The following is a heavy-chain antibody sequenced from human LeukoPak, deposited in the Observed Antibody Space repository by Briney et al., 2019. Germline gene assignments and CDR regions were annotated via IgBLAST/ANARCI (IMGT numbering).Heavy chain of an antibody. CDR2: ISRNGGST. Sequence: GGSLRLSCAASGFTFSDYYMSWIRQAPGKGLEYVAAISRNGGSTYYADSVKGRFTISRDNSKSTLYLQMSSLRAEDTAVYLCVKDLRSDFMGVLSRYLSYWGQGTLVTVSS. CDR3: VKDLRSDFMGVLSRYLSY. D-gene: IGHD2/OR15-2a*01. V-gene: IGHV3-64D*09. J-gene: IGHJ4*02. CDR1: GFTFSDYY.